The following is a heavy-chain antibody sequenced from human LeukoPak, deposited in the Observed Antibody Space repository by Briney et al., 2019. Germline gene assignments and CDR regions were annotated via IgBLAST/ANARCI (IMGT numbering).Heavy chain of an antibody. D-gene: IGHD6-6*01. V-gene: IGHV3-7*01. Sequence: GGSLRLSCGASGFTFSSYWMSWVRQAPGKGLEWVANINQDGSETYYVDSVKGRFTISRDNAKNSLYLQMNSLRADDTAVYYCANEGAYTSSSPTGYWGQGTLVTVPS. CDR1: GFTFSSYW. J-gene: IGHJ4*02. CDR3: ANEGAYTSSSPTGY. CDR2: INQDGSET.